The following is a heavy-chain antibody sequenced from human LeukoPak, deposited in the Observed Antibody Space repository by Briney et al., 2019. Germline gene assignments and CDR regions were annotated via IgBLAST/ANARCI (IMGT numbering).Heavy chain of an antibody. J-gene: IGHJ4*02. CDR3: AKYSGYGGNRPFDY. D-gene: IGHD4-23*01. Sequence: GGSLRLSCTASGLIFRNYAMTWVRQAPRKGLEWVSTISGDGTETFYADSVKGRFTISRDNSKNTLYLQMNSLRAEDTAVYSCAKYSGYGGNRPFDYWGQGTLVTVSS. V-gene: IGHV3-23*01. CDR2: ISGDGTET. CDR1: GLIFRNYA.